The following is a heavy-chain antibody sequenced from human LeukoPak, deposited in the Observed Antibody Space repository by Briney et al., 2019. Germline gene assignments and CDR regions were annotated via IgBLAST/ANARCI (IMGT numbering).Heavy chain of an antibody. Sequence: SETLSLTCTVSGGSISSSSYYWGWIRQPPGKGLEWIGSIYYSGSTYYSPSLKSRVTISVDTSKKQFSLKLSSVTAADTAVYYCASTVAGLEDFDYRGQGILITVSS. D-gene: IGHD6-19*01. CDR3: ASTVAGLEDFDY. CDR2: IYYSGST. J-gene: IGHJ4*02. CDR1: GGSISSSSYY. V-gene: IGHV4-39*01.